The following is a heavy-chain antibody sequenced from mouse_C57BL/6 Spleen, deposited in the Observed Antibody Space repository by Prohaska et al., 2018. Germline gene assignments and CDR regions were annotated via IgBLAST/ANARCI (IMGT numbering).Heavy chain of an antibody. CDR1: GFTFSGFW. D-gene: IGHD2-1*01. J-gene: IGHJ1*03. Sequence: DVQLLETGGGLVQPGGSRGLSCEGSGFTFSGFWMCWVRQTPGMTMDWIGALNSDGSAINYSPSRKDRFTIFRYYDKCTLDLLKSNGRSEEIATCFCLGLGNGINVEDWGTVTTVTVCS. V-gene: IGHV11-2*01. CDR2: LNSDGSAI. CDR3: LGLGNGINVED.